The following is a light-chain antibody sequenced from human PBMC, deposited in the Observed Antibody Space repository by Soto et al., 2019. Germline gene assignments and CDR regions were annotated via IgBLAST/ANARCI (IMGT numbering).Light chain of an antibody. CDR1: SSDVGGYNY. J-gene: IGLJ2*01. CDR3: SSYTSSSTLVI. CDR2: EVS. V-gene: IGLV2-14*01. Sequence: QSVLTQPASVSGSPGQSITISCTGTSSDVGGYNYVSWYRQHPGKAPKLMIYEVSTRPSGVSHRFSGSKSGNTASLTISGLQAEDEADYYCSSYTSSSTLVIFGGGTKVTVL.